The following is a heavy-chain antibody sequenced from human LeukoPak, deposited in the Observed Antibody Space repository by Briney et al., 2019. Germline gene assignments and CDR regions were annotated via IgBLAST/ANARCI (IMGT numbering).Heavy chain of an antibody. J-gene: IGHJ4*02. V-gene: IGHV3-23*01. CDR3: ANDFDY. Sequence: PGGSLRLSCAASGFTFNNYAMSWVRQAPGKGLEWVSTISGSGDYTYYADSVKGRFTISRDISKNTLHLQMNSLRAEDTAVYYCANDFDYWGQGTLVTVSS. CDR1: GFTFNNYA. CDR2: ISGSGDYT.